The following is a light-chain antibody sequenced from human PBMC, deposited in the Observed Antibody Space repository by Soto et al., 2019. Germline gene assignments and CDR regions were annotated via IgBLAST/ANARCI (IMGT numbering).Light chain of an antibody. Sequence: QSALTQPPSVSGSPGQSVTISCTGTSSDVGGYNYVSWYQQHPGKAPKLMIYGVSKRPSGVPDRFSGSKSGNTASLTISGLQAEDEADYYCCSYAGNYILVFGGGTKLTVL. CDR1: SSDVGGYNY. CDR2: GVS. J-gene: IGLJ2*01. CDR3: CSYAGNYILV. V-gene: IGLV2-11*01.